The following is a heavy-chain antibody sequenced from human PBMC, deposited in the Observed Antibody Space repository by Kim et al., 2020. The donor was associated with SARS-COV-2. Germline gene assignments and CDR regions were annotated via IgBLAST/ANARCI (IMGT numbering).Heavy chain of an antibody. Sequence: GGSLRLSCAASGFTFSSYGMHWVRQAPGKGLEWVAVISYDGSNKYYADSVKGRFTISRDNSKNTLYLQMNSLRAEDTAVYYCAKVLLGVRYSSAKWYFDLWGRGTLVTVSS. D-gene: IGHD6-19*01. CDR1: GFTFSSYG. CDR2: ISYDGSNK. J-gene: IGHJ2*01. V-gene: IGHV3-30*18. CDR3: AKVLLGVRYSSAKWYFDL.